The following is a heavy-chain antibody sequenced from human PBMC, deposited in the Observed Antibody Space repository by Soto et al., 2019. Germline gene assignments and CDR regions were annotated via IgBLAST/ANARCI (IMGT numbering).Heavy chain of an antibody. Sequence: PGGSLRLSCTASGFTFGDYAMSWFRQAPGKGLEWVGFIRSKAYGGTTEYAASVKGRFTISRDDSKSIAYLQMNSLKTEDTAVYYCTTTVTVTDAFDIWGQGTMVTVSS. D-gene: IGHD4-17*01. CDR3: TTTVTVTDAFDI. CDR1: GFTFGDYA. CDR2: IRSKAYGGTT. J-gene: IGHJ3*02. V-gene: IGHV3-49*03.